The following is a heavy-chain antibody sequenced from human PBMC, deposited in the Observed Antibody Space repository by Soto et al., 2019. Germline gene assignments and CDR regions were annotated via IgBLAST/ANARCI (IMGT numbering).Heavy chain of an antibody. D-gene: IGHD5-12*01. V-gene: IGHV4-31*03. CDR2: IYYSGST. J-gene: IGHJ4*02. CDR1: GGSISSGGYY. CDR3: ASLLLRGYSGYDPMAPFDY. Sequence: QVQLQESGPGLVKPSQTLSLTCTVSGGSISSGGYYWSWIRQHPGKGLEWIGYIYYSGSTYYNPSRKRRVTISVDTSKNQFSLKLSSVTAADTAVYYCASLLLRGYSGYDPMAPFDYWGQGTLVTVSS.